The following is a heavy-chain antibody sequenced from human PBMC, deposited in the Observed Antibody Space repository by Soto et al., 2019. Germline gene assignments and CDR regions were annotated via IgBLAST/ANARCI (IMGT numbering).Heavy chain of an antibody. Sequence: SETLSLTCAVSGGSISSCGYYWNWIRHSPGKGLDWIGNTYNNGRPNYNPSLKSRVTISGDSSKNQFSLKLRSLSAADTAVYYCARGGVYDFWSGLFDWGQGTLVTVSS. CDR1: GGSISSCGYY. J-gene: IGHJ4*02. CDR2: TYNNGRP. D-gene: IGHD3-3*01. V-gene: IGHV4-30-4*01. CDR3: ARGGVYDFWSGLFD.